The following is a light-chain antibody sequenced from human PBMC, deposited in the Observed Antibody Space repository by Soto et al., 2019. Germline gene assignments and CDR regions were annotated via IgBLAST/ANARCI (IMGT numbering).Light chain of an antibody. CDR3: CSYAGSFTPXV. CDR2: DVS. CDR1: SSDVGGYNF. Sequence: QSALTQPRSVSGSPGQSVTISCTGTSSDVGGYNFVSWYQHHPGKVPKLMIYDVSKRPSGVPDRFSGSKSGNTASLTISWLQAEDFSDYSCCSYAGSFTPXVFGTGTMVTVL. V-gene: IGLV2-11*01. J-gene: IGLJ1*01.